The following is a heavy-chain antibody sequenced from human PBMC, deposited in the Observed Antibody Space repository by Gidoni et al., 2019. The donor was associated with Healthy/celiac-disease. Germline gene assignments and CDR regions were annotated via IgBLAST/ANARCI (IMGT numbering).Heavy chain of an antibody. CDR2: IYYSGST. Sequence: QPPGKGLEWIGYIYYSGSTYYNPSLKSRVTISVDTSKNQFSLKLSSVTAADTAVYYCARGYCSSTSCSFSHFDPWGQGTLVTVSS. J-gene: IGHJ5*02. CDR3: ARGYCSSTSCSFSHFDP. V-gene: IGHV4-30-4*01. D-gene: IGHD2-2*01.